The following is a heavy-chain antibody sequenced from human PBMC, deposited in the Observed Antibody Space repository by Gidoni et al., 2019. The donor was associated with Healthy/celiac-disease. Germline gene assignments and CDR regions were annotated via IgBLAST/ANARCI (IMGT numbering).Heavy chain of an antibody. CDR3: ARVERITMIVVVIRYYYGMDV. Sequence: EVQLVESGGGLVQPGGSLRLSCAASGFTFSSYSMNWVRQAPGKGLEWVSYISSSSSTIYYADSVKGRFTISRDNAKNSLYLQMNSLRAEDTAVYYCARVERITMIVVVIRYYYGMDVWGQGTTVTVSS. CDR2: ISSSSSTI. CDR1: GFTFSSYS. J-gene: IGHJ6*02. D-gene: IGHD3-22*01. V-gene: IGHV3-48*01.